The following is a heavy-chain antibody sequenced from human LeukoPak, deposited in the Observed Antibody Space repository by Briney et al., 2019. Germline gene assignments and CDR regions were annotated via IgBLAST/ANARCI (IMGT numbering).Heavy chain of an antibody. CDR1: GFTLSSYA. D-gene: IGHD3-10*01. V-gene: IGHV3-23*01. J-gene: IGHJ6*03. CDR3: AKVMKGSERLAMVRGVIIKTAGLYYMDV. CDR2: ISASGGST. Sequence: GGSLRLSCAASGFTLSSYAMSWVRQASGKGLEWVSSISASGGSTNYADSVKGRFTISRDNSKNTVYLQMNSLRAEDTAVYYCAKVMKGSERLAMVRGVIIKTAGLYYMDVWGKGTTVTVSS.